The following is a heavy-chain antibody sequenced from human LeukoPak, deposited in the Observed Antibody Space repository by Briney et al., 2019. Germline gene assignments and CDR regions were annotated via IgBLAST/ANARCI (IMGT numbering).Heavy chain of an antibody. Sequence: PGGSLRLSCAASGFTFSSYGMHWVRQAPGKGLEWVAVIWYDGSNKYYADSVKGRFTISRDNSKNTLYLQMNSLRAEDTAVYYCAKDSGYDYIDYWGQGTLVTVSS. J-gene: IGHJ4*02. CDR2: IWYDGSNK. D-gene: IGHD5-12*01. V-gene: IGHV3-33*06. CDR3: AKDSGYDYIDY. CDR1: GFTFSSYG.